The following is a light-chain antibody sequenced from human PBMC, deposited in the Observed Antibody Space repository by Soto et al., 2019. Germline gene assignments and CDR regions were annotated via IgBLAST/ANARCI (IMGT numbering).Light chain of an antibody. J-gene: IGLJ3*02. Sequence: QSALTQPASVSGSPGQSITISCTGTSSDVGLYNLVSWYQQLPGKAPKLIIYEVNERPSGISDRFSGSKSDNTASLTISGLQDEVEADYYCCSYVGSSILMFGGGTKVTVL. CDR3: CSYVGSSILM. CDR1: SSDVGLYNL. CDR2: EVN. V-gene: IGLV2-23*02.